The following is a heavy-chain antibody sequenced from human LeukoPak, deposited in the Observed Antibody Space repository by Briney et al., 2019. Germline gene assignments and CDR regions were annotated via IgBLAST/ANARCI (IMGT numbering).Heavy chain of an antibody. Sequence: PSETLSLTCGVYDGSFSGYYWTWIRQSPGKGLEWIGEINSSGSINYNPSLKSRVTISLDTSKNQFSLKLSSVTAADTAVYYCARGFPRRSSSSVRYFDLWGRGTLVTVSS. CDR3: ARGFPRRSSSSVRYFDL. CDR1: DGSFSGYY. D-gene: IGHD6-6*01. CDR2: INSSGSI. J-gene: IGHJ2*01. V-gene: IGHV4-34*01.